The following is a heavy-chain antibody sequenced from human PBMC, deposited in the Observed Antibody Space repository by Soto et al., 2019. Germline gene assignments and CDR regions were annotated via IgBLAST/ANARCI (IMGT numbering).Heavy chain of an antibody. CDR1: GESISSGDHY. V-gene: IGHV4-30-4*01. CDR2: IYYSGNT. Sequence: SETLSLTCTVSGESISSGDHYWSWVRQSPGEGLEWIGFIYYSGNTYYNPSLKSRVSMSVDTSNNQFSLKLNSVTATDTAVYYCARDAGYCNSVSCYPYNMDVWGQGTTVTVSS. J-gene: IGHJ6*02. CDR3: ARDAGYCNSVSCYPYNMDV. D-gene: IGHD2-15*01.